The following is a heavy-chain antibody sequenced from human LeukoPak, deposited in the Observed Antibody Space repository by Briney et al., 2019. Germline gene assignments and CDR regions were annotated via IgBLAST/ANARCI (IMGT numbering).Heavy chain of an antibody. CDR3: ARDRDYAFDY. J-gene: IGHJ4*02. V-gene: IGHV3-48*02. D-gene: IGHD4-17*01. Sequence: HPGGSLRLSCSASGFIFSSYPMHWVRQAPGKGLEWISYINSDIYSNTIYYADTVKGRFTISRDNGKNSLYLQMNSLRDEDTAVYYCARDRDYAFDYWGQGTLVTVSS. CDR2: INSDIYSNTI. CDR1: GFIFSSYP.